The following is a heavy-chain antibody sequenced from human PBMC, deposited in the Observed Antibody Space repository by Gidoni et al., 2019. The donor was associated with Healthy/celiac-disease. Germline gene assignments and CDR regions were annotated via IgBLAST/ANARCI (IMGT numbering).Heavy chain of an antibody. CDR1: GFTFSNAW. CDR2: IKSKTDGGTT. D-gene: IGHD3-3*01. V-gene: IGHV3-15*01. Sequence: EVQLVESGGGLVKPGGSLRLSCAASGFTFSNAWMSWVRQAPGKGLGWVGRIKSKTDGGTTDYAAPVKGRFTISRDDSKNTLYLQMNSLKTEDTAVYYCTTDRGYDFWSGYYWYDYWGQGTLVTVSS. J-gene: IGHJ4*02. CDR3: TTDRGYDFWSGYYWYDY.